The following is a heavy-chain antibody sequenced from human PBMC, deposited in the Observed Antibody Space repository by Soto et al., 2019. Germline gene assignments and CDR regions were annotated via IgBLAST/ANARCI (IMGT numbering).Heavy chain of an antibody. CDR2: IYYSGST. D-gene: IGHD1-1*01. J-gene: IGHJ2*01. CDR3: ARVSGNKMGWYFDL. Sequence: QVQLQESGPGLVKPSQTLSLTCTVSGGSISSGDYYWSWIRQPPGKGLEWIGYIYYSGSTYYNPSLKSRVTRSVDTSKTQFSLKLSSVTAADTAVYYCARVSGNKMGWYFDLWGRGTLVTVSS. CDR1: GGSISSGDYY. V-gene: IGHV4-30-4*01.